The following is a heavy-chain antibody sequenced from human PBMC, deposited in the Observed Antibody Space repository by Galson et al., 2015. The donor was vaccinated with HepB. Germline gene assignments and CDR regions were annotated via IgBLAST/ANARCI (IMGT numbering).Heavy chain of an antibody. CDR3: AKDTLRGSSWYQFDY. Sequence: SLRLSCAASGFTFDDYAMHWVRQAPGKGLEWVSLISWDGGSTYYADSVKGRFTISRDNSKNSLYLQMNSLRAEDTALYYCAKDTLRGSSWYQFDYWGQGTLVTVSS. J-gene: IGHJ4*02. D-gene: IGHD6-13*01. CDR1: GFTFDDYA. V-gene: IGHV3-43D*03. CDR2: ISWDGGST.